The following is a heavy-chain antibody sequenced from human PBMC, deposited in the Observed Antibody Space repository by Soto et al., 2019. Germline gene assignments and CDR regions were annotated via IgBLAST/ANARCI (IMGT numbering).Heavy chain of an antibody. CDR2: IYYSGST. V-gene: IGHV4-31*03. Sequence: QVQLQESGPGLVKPSQTLSLTCTVSGGSISSGGYFWSWIRQHPGKGLEWIGYIYYSGSTSSNPSLXGXXTIAVDTSKTLFSLKLSAVTDADTAVSYCARGVAHWVQGTLVTVSS. J-gene: IGHJ1*01. CDR1: GGSISSGGYF. CDR3: ARGVAH.